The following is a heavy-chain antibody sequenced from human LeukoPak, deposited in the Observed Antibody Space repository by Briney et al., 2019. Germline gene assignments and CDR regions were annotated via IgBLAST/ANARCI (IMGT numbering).Heavy chain of an antibody. CDR2: ITGSGRYI. CDR1: GFTFSSYS. V-gene: IGHV3-21*01. J-gene: IGHJ4*02. Sequence: GGSLRLSCAASGFTFSSYSMNWVRQAPGKGLEWVSSITGSGRYIYYADSVKGRFTISRDNSKNTLYLQMNSLRAEDTAVYYCAKPHFDYWGQGTLVTVSS. CDR3: AKPHFDY.